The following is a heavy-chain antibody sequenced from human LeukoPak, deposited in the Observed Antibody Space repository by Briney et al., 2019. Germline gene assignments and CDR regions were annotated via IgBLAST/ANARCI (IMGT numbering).Heavy chain of an antibody. CDR3: ARPSEYCSSTTCSIDY. CDR2: INSDGSST. D-gene: IGHD2-2*01. Sequence: GGSLRLSCAASGFTFSRYWMHWVRQAPGKGLVWVSRINSDGSSTNYADSMKGRFTISRGNAKNTLFLQMDSLRAEDTAVYYCARPSEYCSSTTCSIDYWGQGTLVTVSS. CDR1: GFTFSRYW. V-gene: IGHV3-74*01. J-gene: IGHJ4*02.